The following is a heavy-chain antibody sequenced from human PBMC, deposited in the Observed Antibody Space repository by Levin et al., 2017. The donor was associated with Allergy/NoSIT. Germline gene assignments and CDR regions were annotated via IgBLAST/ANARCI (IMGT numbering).Heavy chain of an antibody. CDR1: GFTFSGSA. CDR3: VTSGRFDAFDI. CDR2: IRSKANSYAT. D-gene: IGHD1-26*01. Sequence: GESLKISCAASGFTFSGSAMHWVRQASGKGLEWVGRIRSKANSYATAYAASVKGRFTISRDDSKNTAYLQMNSLKTEDTAVYYCVTSGRFDAFDIWGQGTMVTVSS. V-gene: IGHV3-73*01. J-gene: IGHJ3*02.